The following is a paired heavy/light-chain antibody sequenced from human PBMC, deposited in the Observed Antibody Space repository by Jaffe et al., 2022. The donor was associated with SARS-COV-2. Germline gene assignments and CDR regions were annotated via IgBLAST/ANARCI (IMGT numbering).Heavy chain of an antibody. CDR1: GFTFSDYA. CDR3: AKDRGNNYQTPRFDP. CDR2: ISNSGGST. J-gene: IGHJ5*02. D-gene: IGHD1-20*01. V-gene: IGHV3-23*01. Sequence: EVQLLESGGGLVQPGGSLTVSCAASGFTFSDYAMSWVRQAPGKGLEWVSGISNSGGSTSYADSVKGRFTISRDNSNSFLYLQMHSLRAEDTAMYYCAKDRGNNYQTPRFDPWGQGTLVTVSS.
Light chain of an antibody. CDR3: QQYGSSPPK. CDR1: QSVSNY. J-gene: IGKJ1*01. V-gene: IGKV3-20*01. Sequence: EIVLTQSPGTLSLSPGERATLSCRATQSVSNYFAWYQQKPGQAPRLLIYGASSRATGIPDRFSGSGSGTDFIFTISRLEPEDFAVYYCQQYGSSPPKFGQGTKVEIK. CDR2: GAS.